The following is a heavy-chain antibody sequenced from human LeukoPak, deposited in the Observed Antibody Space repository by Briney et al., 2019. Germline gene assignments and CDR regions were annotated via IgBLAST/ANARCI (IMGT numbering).Heavy chain of an antibody. V-gene: IGHV3-23*01. J-gene: IGHJ4*02. CDR2: IYGDGSGT. Sequence: GGSLRLSCAASGFTFSPYSMIWVRQAPGKGLEWVSGIYGDGSGTFYAASVKGRFTISRDNSRNRLYLQMNSLRPEDTAIYYCAKDRLPDGAWSNDYWGQGALVTVSS. D-gene: IGHD4/OR15-4a*01. CDR3: AKDRLPDGAWSNDY. CDR1: GFTFSPYS.